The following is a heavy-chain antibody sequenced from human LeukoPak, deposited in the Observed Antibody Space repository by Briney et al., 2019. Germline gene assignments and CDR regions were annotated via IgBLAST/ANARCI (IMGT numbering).Heavy chain of an antibody. CDR2: IWNDGSGQ. V-gene: IGHV3-33*06. Sequence: GGSLRLSCAASKFTFSHFGMHWARQAPGKGLEWVAAIWNDGSGQYYAESVEGRFTVSRDNSHNTLYLQMNSLRPEDTAVYYCAKDAQRGFDYSNSLENWGQGTLVIVSS. D-gene: IGHD4-11*01. CDR3: AKDAQRGFDYSNSLEN. J-gene: IGHJ4*02. CDR1: KFTFSHFG.